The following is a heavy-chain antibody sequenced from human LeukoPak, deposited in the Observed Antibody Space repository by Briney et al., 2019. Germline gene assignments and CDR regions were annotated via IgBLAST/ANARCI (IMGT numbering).Heavy chain of an antibody. D-gene: IGHD6-6*01. Sequence: QAGGSLRLSCAVSGFTFSGFWMSWSRQAPGKGLEWVASINSDGCEGYYADVVKGRFTISRDNAKNSLYLQINSLRAEDTAVYYCARSSYSSSSSVWGQGTMVTVSS. CDR3: ARSSYSSSSSV. CDR1: GFTFSGFW. V-gene: IGHV3-7*03. J-gene: IGHJ3*01. CDR2: INSDGCEG.